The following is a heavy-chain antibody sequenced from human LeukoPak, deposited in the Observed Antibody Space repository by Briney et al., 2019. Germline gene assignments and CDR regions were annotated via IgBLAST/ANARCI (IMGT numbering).Heavy chain of an antibody. D-gene: IGHD3-10*01. Sequence: GGSLRLSCAASGFTFRGFGMNWVRQAPGKGLEWVAVIWYDGSNGYYADSVKGRFTISRDNSKNTLYLQMNSLRVEDTAVYYCARGTYGSGNYDAFNIWGQGTMVTVSS. J-gene: IGHJ3*02. CDR3: ARGTYGSGNYDAFNI. V-gene: IGHV3-33*01. CDR2: IWYDGSNG. CDR1: GFTFRGFG.